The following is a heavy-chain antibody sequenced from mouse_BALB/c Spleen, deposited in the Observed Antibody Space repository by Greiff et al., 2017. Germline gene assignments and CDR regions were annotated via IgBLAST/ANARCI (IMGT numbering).Heavy chain of an antibody. CDR3: ARPGTTALYYAMDY. CDR1: GFAFSSYD. CDR2: ISSGGSYT. V-gene: IGHV5-6*01. D-gene: IGHD1-2*01. Sequence: EVQRVESGGGLVKPGGSLKLSCAASGFAFSSYDMSWVRQTPEKRLEWVATISSGGSYTYYPDSVKGRFTISRDNAKNTLYLQMSRLKSEDTAMYYCARPGTTALYYAMDYWGQGTSVTVSS. J-gene: IGHJ4*01.